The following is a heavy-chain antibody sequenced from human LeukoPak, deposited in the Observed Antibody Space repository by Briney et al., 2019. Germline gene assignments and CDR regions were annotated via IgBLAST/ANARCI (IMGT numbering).Heavy chain of an antibody. D-gene: IGHD4-17*01. CDR2: ISSSSSYI. V-gene: IGHV3-21*01. CDR1: GFTFSSYS. Sequence: PGGSLRLSCAASGFTFSSYSMNWVRQAPGKGLEWVSSISSSSSYIYYADSVKGRFTISRDNAKNSLYLQMNSLRAEDTAVYYCARDLGYGDYAALAFDIWGQGTMVTVSS. J-gene: IGHJ3*02. CDR3: ARDLGYGDYAALAFDI.